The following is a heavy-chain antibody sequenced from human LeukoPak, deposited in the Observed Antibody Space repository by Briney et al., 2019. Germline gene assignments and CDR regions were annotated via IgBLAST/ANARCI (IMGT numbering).Heavy chain of an antibody. CDR2: IYYDGSNN. CDR3: ARVLAGIAAADFDY. V-gene: IGHV3-33*08. D-gene: IGHD6-13*01. J-gene: IGHJ4*02. CDR1: GFTLSSFG. Sequence: GRSLRLSCTASGFTLSSFGMHWVRQAPGKGLEWVAVIYYDGSNNFYSDSVKGRFTISRDNAKNSLYLQMNSLRAEDTAVYYCARVLAGIAAADFDYWGQGTLVTVSS.